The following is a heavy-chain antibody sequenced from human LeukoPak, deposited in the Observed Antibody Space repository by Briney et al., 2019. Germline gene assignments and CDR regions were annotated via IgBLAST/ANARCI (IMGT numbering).Heavy chain of an antibody. CDR2: IYSGGST. V-gene: IGHV3-66*02. J-gene: IGHJ4*02. D-gene: IGHD6-19*01. CDR3: ARDREEEQWPGSFEY. CDR1: GFTVSSNY. Sequence: GGSLRLSCAASGFTVSSNYMSWVRQAPGKGQEWVSVIYSGGSTYYADSVKGRFTISRDNSKNTLYLQMNSLRAEDTAVYYCARDREEEQWPGSFEYWGQGTLVTVSS.